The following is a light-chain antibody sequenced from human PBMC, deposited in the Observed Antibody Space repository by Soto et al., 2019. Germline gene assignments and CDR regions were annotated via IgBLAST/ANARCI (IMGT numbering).Light chain of an antibody. V-gene: IGKV1-39*01. CDR2: AAF. CDR3: QQTYSTLSIT. CDR1: ESIARH. Sequence: DIQMTQSPSSLSASVGDSVTITCRASESIARHLNWYQQKPGKAPKLLIYAAFSLQNGVPSRFRGGGSGTDFTLTISNLQPEDFATYYCQQTYSTLSITFGQGTRLEIK. J-gene: IGKJ5*01.